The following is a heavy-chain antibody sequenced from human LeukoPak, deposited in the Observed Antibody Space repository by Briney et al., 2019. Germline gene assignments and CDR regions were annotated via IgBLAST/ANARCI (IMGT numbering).Heavy chain of an antibody. CDR3: ARLYCRGGTCYFFDY. CDR1: GFTFVTYA. CDR2: ITSSSSYI. J-gene: IGHJ4*02. Sequence: PGGSLRLSCEVSGFTFVTYAMSWVRQAPGKGLEWVSSITSSSSYIYYADSVRGRFTISRDNAEKSLYLQMNSLRVEDTAVYYCARLYCRGGTCYFFDYWGQGTLVTVSS. D-gene: IGHD2-15*01. V-gene: IGHV3-21*01.